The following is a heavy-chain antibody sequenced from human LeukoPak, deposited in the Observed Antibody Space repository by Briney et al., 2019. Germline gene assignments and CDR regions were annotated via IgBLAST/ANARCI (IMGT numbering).Heavy chain of an antibody. Sequence: GGSLRLSRAASGFTFSSYGMHWVRQAPGKGREGVAFIRYDGSNKYYADSVNGLFTASRDNSKNTLYLQMNSLRAEDTAVYYCAKDLYGGNFAFDYWGQGTLVTVSS. CDR2: IRYDGSNK. CDR3: AKDLYGGNFAFDY. D-gene: IGHD4-23*01. V-gene: IGHV3-30*02. CDR1: GFTFSSYG. J-gene: IGHJ4*02.